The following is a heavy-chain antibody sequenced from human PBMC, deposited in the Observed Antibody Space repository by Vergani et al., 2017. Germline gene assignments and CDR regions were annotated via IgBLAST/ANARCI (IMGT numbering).Heavy chain of an antibody. J-gene: IGHJ6*02. CDR2: IYSGGST. V-gene: IGHV3-53*01. CDR3: ARDVVVVTAKDYYYYGMDV. Sequence: EVQLVESGGGLIQPGGSLRLSCAASGFTVSSNYMSWVRQAPGKGLEWVSVIYSGGSTYYADSVKGRFTISRDNSKNTLYRQMNSLRAEDTAVYYCARDVVVVTAKDYYYYGMDVWGQGTTVTVSS. CDR1: GFTVSSNY. D-gene: IGHD2-21*02.